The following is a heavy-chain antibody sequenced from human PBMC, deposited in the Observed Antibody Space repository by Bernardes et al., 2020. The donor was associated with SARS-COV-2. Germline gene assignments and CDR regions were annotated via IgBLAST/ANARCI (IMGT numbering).Heavy chain of an antibody. D-gene: IGHD4-17*01. CDR1: GFTFSSYG. CDR2: IWYDGSNK. CDR3: ARDRRRDYGDFPDWYFDL. Sequence: GGSLRLSCAASGFTFSSYGMHWVRQAPGKGLEWVAVIWYDGSNKYYADSVKGRFTISRDNSKNTLYLQMNSLRAEDTAVYYCARDRRRDYGDFPDWYFDLWGRGTLVTVSS. V-gene: IGHV3-33*01. J-gene: IGHJ2*01.